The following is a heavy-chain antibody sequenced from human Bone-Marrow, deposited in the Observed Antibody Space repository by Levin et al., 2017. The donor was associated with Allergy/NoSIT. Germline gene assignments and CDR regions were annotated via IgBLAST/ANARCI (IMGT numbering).Heavy chain of an antibody. Sequence: SETLSLTCTVSGASLSSGGYHWTWIRQDPGKGLEWIGYIYYGGSTSYNPSLKSRVTISVDTSKNQFSLKLTSVTAADTAVYYCARDLAGTSYNHHFDYGLDVWGQGSTVTVSS. CDR2: IYYGGST. J-gene: IGHJ6*02. CDR1: GASLSSGGYH. CDR3: ARDLAGTSYNHHFDYGLDV. D-gene: IGHD1-14*01. V-gene: IGHV4-31*03.